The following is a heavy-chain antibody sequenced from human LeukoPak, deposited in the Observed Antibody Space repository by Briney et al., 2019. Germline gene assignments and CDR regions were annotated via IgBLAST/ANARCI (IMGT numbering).Heavy chain of an antibody. CDR3: ARDLAPKTYYYDSSGYYI. Sequence: ASVKVSCKASGYTFTSYGISWVRQAPGQGLEWMGWISAYNGNTNYAQKLQGRVTMTTDTSTSTAYMELRSLRSDDTAVYYCARDLAPKTYYYDSSGYYIWGQGTLATVSS. CDR1: GYTFTSYG. V-gene: IGHV1-18*01. J-gene: IGHJ4*02. D-gene: IGHD3-22*01. CDR2: ISAYNGNT.